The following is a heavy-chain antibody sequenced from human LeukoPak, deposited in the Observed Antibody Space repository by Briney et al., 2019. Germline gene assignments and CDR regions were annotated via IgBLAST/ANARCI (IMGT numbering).Heavy chain of an antibody. CDR3: ARAGIAVAGTGDWFDP. D-gene: IGHD6-19*01. V-gene: IGHV1-2*02. CDR1: GYTFTGYY. Sequence: ASVKVSCKASGYTFTGYYMHWVRQAPGHGLEWMGWINPNSGGTNYAQRFQGRVTMTRDTSISTAYMELSRLRSDDTAVYYCARAGIAVAGTGDWFDPWGQGTLVTVSS. CDR2: INPNSGGT. J-gene: IGHJ5*02.